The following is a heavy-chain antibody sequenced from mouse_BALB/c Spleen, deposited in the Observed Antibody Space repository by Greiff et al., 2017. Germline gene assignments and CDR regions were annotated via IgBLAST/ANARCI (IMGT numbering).Heavy chain of an antibody. J-gene: IGHJ2*01. CDR1: GFSLTSYG. CDR3: ARNWGYDDYFDY. Sequence: QVQLQQSGPGLVQPSQSLSITCTVSGFSLTSYGVHWVRQSPGKGLEWLGVIWSGGSTDYNAAFISRLSISKDNSKSQVFFKMNSLQANDTAIYYCARNWGYDDYFDYWGQGTTLTVSS. V-gene: IGHV2-2*02. CDR2: IWSGGST. D-gene: IGHD2-2*01.